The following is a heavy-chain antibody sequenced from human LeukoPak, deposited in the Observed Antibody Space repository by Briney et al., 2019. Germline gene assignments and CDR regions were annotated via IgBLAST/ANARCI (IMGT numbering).Heavy chain of an antibody. CDR1: GGSISSGSYY. V-gene: IGHV4-61*10. CDR2: IYYGGST. Sequence: SETLSLTCSVSGGSISSGSYYWSWIRQPAGKGLEWIGVIYYGGSTYYHPSLKSRVTISMDTSKSQVSLRPTSLTAADTAVYYCAGGVGATTYFWGQGALVTVSS. J-gene: IGHJ4*02. CDR3: AGGVGATTYF. D-gene: IGHD1-26*01.